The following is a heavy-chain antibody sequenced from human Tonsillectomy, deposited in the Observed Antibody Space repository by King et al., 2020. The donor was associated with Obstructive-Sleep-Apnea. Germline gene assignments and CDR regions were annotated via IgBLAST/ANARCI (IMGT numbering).Heavy chain of an antibody. D-gene: IGHD5-24*01. CDR2: ISWYRGSM. Sequence: VQLVESGGGLVQPGRSLRLSCAASGVTFYDYVMHWVRQAPGKGREWVSGISWYRGSMAYADSVKGRFTISRDNAKISLYLQMNSLRAEDTALYYCAKEMATTDAFDIWGQGTMVTVSS. J-gene: IGHJ3*02. CDR3: AKEMATTDAFDI. CDR1: GVTFYDYV. V-gene: IGHV3-9*01.